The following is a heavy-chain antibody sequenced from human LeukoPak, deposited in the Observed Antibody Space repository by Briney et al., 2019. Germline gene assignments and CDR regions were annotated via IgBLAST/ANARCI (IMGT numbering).Heavy chain of an antibody. CDR3: ARERAPKAKVVPAATGMDV. V-gene: IGHV4-31*03. Sequence: SETLSLTCTVSGGSISSGGYYWSWIRQHPGKGLEWIGYIYYSGSTYYNPSLKSRVTISVDTSKNQFSLKLSSVTAADTAVYYCARERAPKAKVVPAATGMDVWGQGTLVTVSS. CDR2: IYYSGST. D-gene: IGHD2-2*01. J-gene: IGHJ4*02. CDR1: GGSISSGGYY.